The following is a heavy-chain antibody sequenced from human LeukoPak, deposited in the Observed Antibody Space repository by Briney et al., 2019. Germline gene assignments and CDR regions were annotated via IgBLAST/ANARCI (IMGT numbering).Heavy chain of an antibody. D-gene: IGHD3-3*01. V-gene: IGHV3-30*18. CDR1: GFTFSSYG. CDR2: ISVDGSNE. Sequence: GRSLRLSCAASGFTFSSYGMYWVRQAPGKGLEWLAVISVDGSNEYYADSVKGRFTISRDNSQNTLYLQMSSLRAEDTAVYYCAKLEHYYYYGMDVWGQGTTVTVSS. CDR3: AKLEHYYYYGMDV. J-gene: IGHJ6*02.